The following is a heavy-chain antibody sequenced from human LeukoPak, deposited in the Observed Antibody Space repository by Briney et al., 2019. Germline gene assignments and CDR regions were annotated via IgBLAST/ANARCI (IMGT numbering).Heavy chain of an antibody. CDR3: ASPKGGSGWPDAFDI. V-gene: IGHV3-30*02. CDR2: IRYDGSNK. J-gene: IGHJ3*02. CDR1: GFTFSSYG. Sequence: SGGSLRLSCAASGFTFSSYGMHWVRQAPGKGLEWVVFIRYDGSNKYYADSVKGRFTISRDNAKNSLYLQMNSLRAEDTAVYYCASPKGGSGWPDAFDIWGQGTMVTVSS. D-gene: IGHD6-19*01.